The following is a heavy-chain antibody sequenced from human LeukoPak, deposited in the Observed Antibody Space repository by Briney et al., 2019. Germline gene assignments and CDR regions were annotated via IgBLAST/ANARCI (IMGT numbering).Heavy chain of an antibody. V-gene: IGHV3-30*18. CDR3: AKDRAAVDIVATIPDY. D-gene: IGHD5-12*01. Sequence: GGSLRLSCAASGFTFSSHGMHWVRQAPGKGLEWVAVISYDGSNKYYADSVKGRFTISRDNSKNTLYLQMNSLRAEDTAVYYCAKDRAAVDIVATIPDYWGQGTLVTVSS. CDR1: GFTFSSHG. J-gene: IGHJ4*02. CDR2: ISYDGSNK.